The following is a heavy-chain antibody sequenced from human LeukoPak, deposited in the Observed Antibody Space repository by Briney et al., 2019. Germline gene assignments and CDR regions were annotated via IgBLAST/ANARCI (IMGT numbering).Heavy chain of an antibody. CDR1: GGTFSSYA. J-gene: IGHJ6*03. CDR2: IIPIFGTA. D-gene: IGHD2-15*01. Sequence: ASVKVSCKASGGTFSSYAISWVRQAPGQGLEWMGGIIPIFGTANYAQKFQGRVTITADESTSTAYMELSSLRSEDTAVYYCARGVVVVVAAAYSNYYYMDVWGKGTTVTISS. V-gene: IGHV1-69*13. CDR3: ARGVVVVVAAAYSNYYYMDV.